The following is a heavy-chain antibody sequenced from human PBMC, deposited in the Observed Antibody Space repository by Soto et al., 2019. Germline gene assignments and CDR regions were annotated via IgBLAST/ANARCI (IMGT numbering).Heavy chain of an antibody. Sequence: GASVKVSCKASGGTFSSYTISWVRPAHGQGLEWMGRIIPIFGTANYAQKFQGRVTITADESTSTAYMELSSLRSEDTAVYYCARGGYCSGGSCRRGKYYYYYGMDVWGQGTTVTVSS. CDR1: GGTFSSYT. D-gene: IGHD2-15*01. CDR3: ARGGYCSGGSCRRGKYYYYYGMDV. V-gene: IGHV1-69*13. J-gene: IGHJ6*02. CDR2: IIPIFGTA.